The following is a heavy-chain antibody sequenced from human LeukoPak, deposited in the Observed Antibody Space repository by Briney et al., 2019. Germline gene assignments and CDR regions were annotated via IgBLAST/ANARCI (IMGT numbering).Heavy chain of an antibody. CDR1: GYTFTSYG. J-gene: IGHJ6*02. CDR3: ARVRQSTWPHYYYYGMDV. CDR2: IIAYNGNT. Sequence: ASVKVSCKASGYTFTSYGISWVRQAPGQGLEWMGWIIAYNGNTNYAQKLQGRVTMTIDTSTSTAYMELRSLRSDDTAVYYCARVRQSTWPHYYYYGMDVWGQGTTVTVSS. V-gene: IGHV1-18*01.